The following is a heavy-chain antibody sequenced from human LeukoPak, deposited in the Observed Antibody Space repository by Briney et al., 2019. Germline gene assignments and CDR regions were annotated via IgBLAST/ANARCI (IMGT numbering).Heavy chain of an antibody. CDR2: ISYDGSNK. D-gene: IGHD3-22*01. CDR1: GFTFSSYA. J-gene: IGHJ4*02. CDR3: ARDVDYYDSSGYLGY. Sequence: GGSLRLSCAASGFTFSSYAMHWVRQAPGKGLEWVAVISYDGSNKYYADSVKGRFTISRDNSKNTLYLQMNSLRAEDTAVYYCARDVDYYDSSGYLGYWGQGTLVTVSS. V-gene: IGHV3-30-3*01.